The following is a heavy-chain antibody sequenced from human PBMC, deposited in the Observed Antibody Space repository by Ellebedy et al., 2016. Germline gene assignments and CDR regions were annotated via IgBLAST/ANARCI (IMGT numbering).Heavy chain of an antibody. V-gene: IGHV4-39*07. D-gene: IGHD3-10*01. CDR2: IYYSGST. CDR1: GGSISSSSYY. J-gene: IGHJ4*02. CDR3: AGDLGSFDY. Sequence: SETLSLXXTVSGGSISSSSYYWGWIRQPPGKGLEWIGSIYYSGSTYYNPSLKSRVTISVDTSKNQFSLKLSSVTAADTAVYYCAGDLGSFDYWGQGTLVTVSS.